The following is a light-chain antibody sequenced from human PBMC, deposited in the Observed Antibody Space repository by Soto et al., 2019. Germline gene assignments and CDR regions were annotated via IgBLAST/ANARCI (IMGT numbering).Light chain of an antibody. Sequence: QSVLTQTPLASGTPGQTVTISCSGSRSNIGNNAVSWYQQFPGTAPKLLIYKNNQRPSGVPDRFSGSKSGTSASLAISGLQSEDEADYYCATWDDSLNARGVFGGGTKVTVL. V-gene: IGLV1-44*01. CDR1: RSNIGNNA. CDR3: ATWDDSLNARGV. J-gene: IGLJ3*02. CDR2: KNN.